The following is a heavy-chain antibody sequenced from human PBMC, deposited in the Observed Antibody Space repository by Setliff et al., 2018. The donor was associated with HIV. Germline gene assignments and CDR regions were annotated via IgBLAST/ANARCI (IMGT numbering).Heavy chain of an antibody. CDR3: TRGATYYNFWTAPPPFDY. CDR2: INAANANT. V-gene: IGHV1-3*03. J-gene: IGHJ4*02. Sequence: ASVKVSCKASGYNFASPDINWVRQAPGQGLEWMGWINAANANTKYSQEFQGRVTITRDTSASTAYMELSSLTSADMAVYYCTRGATYYNFWTAPPPFDYWGQGTLVTVSS. D-gene: IGHD3-3*01. CDR1: GYNFASPD.